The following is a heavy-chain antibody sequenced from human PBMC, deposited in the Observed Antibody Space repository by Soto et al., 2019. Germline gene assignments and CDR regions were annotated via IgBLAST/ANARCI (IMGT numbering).Heavy chain of an antibody. CDR1: GFDFAEYA. CDR3: AKDHLGGAVAVPFFDY. V-gene: IGHV3-9*01. D-gene: IGHD6-19*01. J-gene: IGHJ4*02. Sequence: GGSLRLSCTASGFDFAEYAMHWVRQAPGKGLEWVSGITWNSGNIGYADSAKGRFTISRDNANNSLFLQMNSLRPEDTAVYYCAKDHLGGAVAVPFFDYRGQGALVTVSS. CDR2: ITWNSGNI.